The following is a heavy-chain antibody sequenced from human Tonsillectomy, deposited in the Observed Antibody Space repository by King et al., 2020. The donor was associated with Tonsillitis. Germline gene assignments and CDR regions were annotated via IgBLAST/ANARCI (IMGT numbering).Heavy chain of an antibody. Sequence: VQLQESGPGLVKPSETLSLTCTVSGGSISSSYWSWIRQPPGKGLEWIGYIFYSVNTNYNPSLKSRVTISVDTSNNQFSLKLNSVTAADPAVYYCAGGGGLLDVWGKGTTVTVSS. V-gene: IGHV4-59*01. J-gene: IGHJ6*04. CDR3: AGGGGLLDV. CDR2: IFYSVNT. CDR1: GGSISSSY. D-gene: IGHD3-16*01.